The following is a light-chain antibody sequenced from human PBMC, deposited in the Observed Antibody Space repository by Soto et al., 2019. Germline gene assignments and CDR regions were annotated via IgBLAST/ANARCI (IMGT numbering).Light chain of an antibody. V-gene: IGLV3-21*04. Sequence: SYELTHPPSVSVAPGKTARITCGGNNIGSKSLHWYQQKPGQAPVLVIYYDSDRPSGIPERFSGSNSGNTATLTISRVEAGDEADYYCQVWDSSSDHCVFGTGTKLTVL. J-gene: IGLJ1*01. CDR1: NIGSKS. CDR3: QVWDSSSDHCV. CDR2: YDS.